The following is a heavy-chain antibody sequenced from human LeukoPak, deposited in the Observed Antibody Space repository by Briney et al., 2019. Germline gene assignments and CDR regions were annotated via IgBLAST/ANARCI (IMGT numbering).Heavy chain of an antibody. Sequence: SETLSLTCAVYGGSFSGYYWSWIRQPPGKGLEWIGEINHSGSTNYNPSLKSRVTISVDTSKNQFSLKLSSVTAADTAVYYCARNFSPLYYYDSSPANWFDPWGQGTLVTVSS. J-gene: IGHJ5*02. D-gene: IGHD3-22*01. CDR1: GGSFSGYY. CDR2: INHSGST. V-gene: IGHV4-34*01. CDR3: ARNFSPLYYYDSSPANWFDP.